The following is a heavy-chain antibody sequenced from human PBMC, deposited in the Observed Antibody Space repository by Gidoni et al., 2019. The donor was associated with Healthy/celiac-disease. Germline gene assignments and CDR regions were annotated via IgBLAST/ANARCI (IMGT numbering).Heavy chain of an antibody. CDR3: ARRIHGDGGY. CDR1: GGTFSSYA. J-gene: IGHJ4*02. Sequence: QVQLLQSGAEVKKPGSSVKVSCKSSGGTFSSYAISWVRQAPGQGLEWMGRIIPILGIANYAQKFQGRVTITADKSTSTAYMELSSLRSEDTAVYYCARRIHGDGGYWGQGTLVTVSS. CDR2: IIPILGIA. D-gene: IGHD3-10*01. V-gene: IGHV1-69*04.